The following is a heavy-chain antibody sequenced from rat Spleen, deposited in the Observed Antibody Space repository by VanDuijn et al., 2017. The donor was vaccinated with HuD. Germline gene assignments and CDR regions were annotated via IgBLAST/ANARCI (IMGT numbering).Heavy chain of an antibody. CDR3: ARWTYYGYNVLFDY. Sequence: EVQLQESGPGLVKPSQSLSLTCSVSRYSITDAYWGWIRKFPGNKMEWMGYITYSGNTSHNPSPKSRISITRDTSKNQFFLQLNSVTTEDASTYYCARWTYYGYNVLFDYWGQGVMVTVSS. D-gene: IGHD1-9*01. CDR1: RYSITDAY. V-gene: IGHV3-1*01. CDR2: ITYSGNT. J-gene: IGHJ2*01.